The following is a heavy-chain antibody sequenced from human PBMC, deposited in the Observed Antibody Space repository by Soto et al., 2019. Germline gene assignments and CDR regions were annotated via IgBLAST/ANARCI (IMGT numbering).Heavy chain of an antibody. Sequence: PSATLSLTCPLSGRYIRISMYYWGWVRRPPGKGLEWIGSIYYSGSTYYNPSLKSRVTISVDTSKNQFSLKLGSVTAADTAVYYCARHGVMLFPDAFDIWGQGTMVNVSS. CDR3: ARHGVMLFPDAFDI. CDR2: IYYSGST. V-gene: IGHV4-39*01. J-gene: IGHJ3*02. D-gene: IGHD2-21*01. CDR1: GRYIRISMYY.